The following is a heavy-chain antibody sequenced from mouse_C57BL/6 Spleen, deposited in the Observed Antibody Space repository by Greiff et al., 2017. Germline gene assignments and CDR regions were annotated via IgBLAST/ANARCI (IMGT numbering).Heavy chain of an antibody. CDR1: GYTFTSYW. D-gene: IGHD4-1*01. Sequence: VQLQQSGAELVMPGASVKLSCKASGYTFTSYWMHWVKQRPGQGLEWIGEIDPSDSYTNYNQKFKGKSTLTVDKSSSTAYMQLSSLTSEDSAVYYCARLWEDWYFDVWGTGTTVTVSS. CDR2: IDPSDSYT. V-gene: IGHV1-69*01. CDR3: ARLWEDWYFDV. J-gene: IGHJ1*03.